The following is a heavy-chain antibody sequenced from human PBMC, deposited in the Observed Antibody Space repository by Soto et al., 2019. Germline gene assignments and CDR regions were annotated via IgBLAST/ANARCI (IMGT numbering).Heavy chain of an antibody. J-gene: IGHJ6*02. V-gene: IGHV1-8*01. CDR3: ARDFSNSGGMDV. CDR2: MNPNSGNT. CDR1: GYTFTSYD. D-gene: IGHD1-26*01. Sequence: ASVKVSCKASGYTFTSYDINWVRQATGQGLEWMGWMNPNSGNTGYAQKFQGRVTMTRNTSISTAYMKLSSLRSEDTAVYYCARDFSNSGGMDVWGQGTTVTVSS.